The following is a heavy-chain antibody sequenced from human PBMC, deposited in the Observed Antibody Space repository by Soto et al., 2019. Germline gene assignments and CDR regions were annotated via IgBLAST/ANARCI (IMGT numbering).Heavy chain of an antibody. CDR2: ISAHTGQT. D-gene: IGHD4-17*01. CDR3: ARDNTVTAPYFYYGMDV. J-gene: IGHJ6*02. V-gene: IGHV1-18*01. CDR1: GYTFNTYG. Sequence: QVQLVQSGAEVKKPGASVKVSCKASGYTFNTYGYNWVRQAPGQGLEWMGWISAHTGQTNYAQKFQDRVTMTTDTSTCTVYVELRGLSSDATAVSYCARDNTVTAPYFYYGMDVWGQGTTVTVSS.